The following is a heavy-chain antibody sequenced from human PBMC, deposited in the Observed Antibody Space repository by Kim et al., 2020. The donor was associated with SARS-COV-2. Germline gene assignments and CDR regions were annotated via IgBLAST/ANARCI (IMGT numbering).Heavy chain of an antibody. CDR1: GFTFSSYG. CDR2: IWYDGSNK. V-gene: IGHV3-33*01. J-gene: IGHJ4*02. D-gene: IGHD3-10*01. Sequence: GGSLRLSCAASGFTFSSYGMHWVRQAPGKGLEWVAVIWYDGSNKYYADSVKGRFTISRDNSKNTLYLQMNSLRAEDTAVYYCARDGTNYYGSGSLDYWGQGTLVTVSS. CDR3: ARDGTNYYGSGSLDY.